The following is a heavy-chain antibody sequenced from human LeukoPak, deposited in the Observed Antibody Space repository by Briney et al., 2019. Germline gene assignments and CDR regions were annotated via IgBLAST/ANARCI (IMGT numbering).Heavy chain of an antibody. CDR1: GFTFSSYS. D-gene: IGHD5-24*01. CDR2: VDGYRS. CDR3: AKVGWLQTHWYFDV. V-gene: IGHV3-23*01. J-gene: IGHJ2*01. Sequence: ETGGSLRLSCAASGFTFSSYSMTWVRQAPGKGLEWVSGVDGYRSYNADSVKGRFTISRDNSENTLYLEMNSLKADDTAVYYCAKVGWLQTHWYFDVWGRGTLVTVSS.